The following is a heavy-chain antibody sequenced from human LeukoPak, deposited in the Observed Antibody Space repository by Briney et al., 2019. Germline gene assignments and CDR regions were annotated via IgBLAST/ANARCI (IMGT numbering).Heavy chain of an antibody. V-gene: IGHV3-11*01. CDR2: ISSSGSTI. D-gene: IGHD3-10*01. CDR1: GFTFSDYY. CDR3: ARHHYYGSGSYYLSVDFDY. J-gene: IGHJ4*02. Sequence: GGSLRLSCAASGFTFSDYYMSWIRQAPGKGLEWVSYISSSGSTIYYADSVKGRFTISRDNAKNSLYLQMNSLRAEETAVYYCARHHYYGSGSYYLSVDFDYWGQGTLVTVSS.